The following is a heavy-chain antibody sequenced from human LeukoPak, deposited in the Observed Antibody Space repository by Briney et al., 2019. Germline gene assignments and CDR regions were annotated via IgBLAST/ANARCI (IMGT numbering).Heavy chain of an antibody. J-gene: IGHJ4*02. CDR2: IIPIFGTA. Sequence: GASVKVSCKASGGTFSSYAISWVRQAPGQGLEWMGGIIPIFGTANDAQKFQGRVTITADKSTSTAYMELSSLRSEDTAVYYCASTYRGDYYGSGSYYKYWGQGTLVTVSS. V-gene: IGHV1-69*06. CDR3: ASTYRGDYYGSGSYYKY. CDR1: GGTFSSYA. D-gene: IGHD3-10*01.